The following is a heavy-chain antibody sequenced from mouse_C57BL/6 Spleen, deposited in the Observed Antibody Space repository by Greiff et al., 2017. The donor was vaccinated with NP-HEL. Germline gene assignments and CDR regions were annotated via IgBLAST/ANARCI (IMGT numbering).Heavy chain of an antibody. CDR3: AGARGGYFDV. J-gene: IGHJ1*03. CDR1: GYAFSSSW. CDR2: IYPGDGDT. Sequence: QVQLQQSGPELVKPGASVKISCKASGYAFSSSWMNWVKQRPGKGLEWIGRIYPGDGDTNYNGKFKGKATLTADKSSSTAYMQLSSLTSEDSAVYFCAGARGGYFDVWGTGTTVTVSS. V-gene: IGHV1-82*01. D-gene: IGHD3-1*01.